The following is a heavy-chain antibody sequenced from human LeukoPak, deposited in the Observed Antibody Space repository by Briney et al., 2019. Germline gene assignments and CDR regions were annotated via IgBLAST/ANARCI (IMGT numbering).Heavy chain of an antibody. CDR1: GGSFSGYY. Sequence: SETLSHTCAVYGGSFSGYYWSWIRQPPGKGLAWIGEINHSGSTNYNPSLKSRVTISVDTSKNQFSLKLSSVTAADTAVYYCARGPPLEYCSSTSCQGWFDPWGQGTLVTVSS. CDR3: ARGPPLEYCSSTSCQGWFDP. CDR2: INHSGST. J-gene: IGHJ5*02. V-gene: IGHV4-34*01. D-gene: IGHD2-2*01.